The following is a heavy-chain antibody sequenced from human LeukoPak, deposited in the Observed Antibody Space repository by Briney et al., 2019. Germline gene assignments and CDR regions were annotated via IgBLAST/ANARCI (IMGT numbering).Heavy chain of an antibody. CDR3: ASGRGYSGSFFYYFDS. D-gene: IGHD1-26*01. Sequence: PSETLSLTCTLSGGSVSSGDYYWSWIRQPPGKGLEWIGYTSYSGGTNYNPSLKSRITISIDTSKNQFFLKFSSVTAADTAVYFCASGRGYSGSFFYYFDSWGQGTLATVSS. J-gene: IGHJ4*02. V-gene: IGHV4-61*08. CDR2: TSYSGGT. CDR1: GGSVSSGDYY.